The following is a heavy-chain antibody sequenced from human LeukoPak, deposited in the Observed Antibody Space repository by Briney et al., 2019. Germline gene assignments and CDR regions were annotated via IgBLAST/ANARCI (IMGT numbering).Heavy chain of an antibody. D-gene: IGHD3-10*02. CDR3: AELGITMIGGV. CDR2: ISSSGSTI. V-gene: IGHV3-48*03. CDR1: GFTFSSYE. J-gene: IGHJ6*04. Sequence: RGSLRLSCAASGFTFSSYEMNWVRQAPGKGLEWVSYISSSGSTIYYADSVKGRFTISRDNAKNSLYLQMNSLRAEDTAVYYCAELGITMIGGVWGKETTVTISS.